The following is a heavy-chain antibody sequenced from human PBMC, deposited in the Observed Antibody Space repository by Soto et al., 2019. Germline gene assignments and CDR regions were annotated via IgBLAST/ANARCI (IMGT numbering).Heavy chain of an antibody. CDR1: GFTFSSYG. J-gene: IGHJ6*02. D-gene: IGHD6-13*01. V-gene: IGHV3-33*01. CDR3: ARGGYSSSPRNYYYYGMDV. CDR2: IWYDGSNK. Sequence: QVQLVESGGGVVQPGRSLRLSSAASGFTFSSYGMHWVRQAPGKGLKWVAVIWYDGSNKYYADSVKGRFTISRDNSKNTLYLQMNSLRAEDTAVYYCARGGYSSSPRNYYYYGMDVWGQGTTVSVSS.